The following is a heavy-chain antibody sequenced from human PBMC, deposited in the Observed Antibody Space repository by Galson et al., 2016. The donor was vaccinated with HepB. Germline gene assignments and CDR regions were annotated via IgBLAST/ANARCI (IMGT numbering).Heavy chain of an antibody. Sequence: SLRLSCAASEFTVSGNYMSWVRQAPGKGLEWVSDIYRDGSTYYAAPVKGRFTISRDNSKNTLFMQMNSLRAEDTAVYYCAKVPQRWRSGSFYFDYWGQGTLVTVSS. CDR2: IYRDGST. D-gene: IGHD3-3*01. V-gene: IGHV3-53*01. CDR3: AKVPQRWRSGSFYFDY. J-gene: IGHJ4*02. CDR1: EFTVSGNY.